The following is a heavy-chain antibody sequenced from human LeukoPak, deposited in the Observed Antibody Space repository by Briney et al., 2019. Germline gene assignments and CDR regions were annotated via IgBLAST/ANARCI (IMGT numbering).Heavy chain of an antibody. D-gene: IGHD3-10*01. CDR1: GGSFSGYY. J-gene: IGHJ6*03. V-gene: IGHV4-34*01. CDR2: INHSGST. CDR3: ARLVPRITMVRGVKLGRNYMDV. Sequence: PSETLPLTCAVYGGSFSGYYWSWIRQPPGKGLEWIGEINHSGSTNYNPSLKSRVTISVDTSKNQFSLKLSSVTAADTAVYYCARLVPRITMVRGVKLGRNYMDVWGKGTTVTISS.